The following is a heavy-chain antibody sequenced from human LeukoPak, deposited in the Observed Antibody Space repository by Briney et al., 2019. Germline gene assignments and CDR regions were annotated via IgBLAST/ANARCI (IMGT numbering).Heavy chain of an antibody. CDR1: GFTFSSYG. V-gene: IGHV3-33*01. CDR2: IWYDGSNK. Sequence: PGGSLRLSCAASGFTFSSYGMHWVRQAPGKGLEWVAVIWYDGSNKYYADSVKGRFTISRDNSKNTLYLQMNSLRAEDTAVYYYARADGDSSSWYPPFFDYWGQGTLVTVSS. D-gene: IGHD6-13*01. CDR3: ARADGDSSSWYPPFFDY. J-gene: IGHJ4*02.